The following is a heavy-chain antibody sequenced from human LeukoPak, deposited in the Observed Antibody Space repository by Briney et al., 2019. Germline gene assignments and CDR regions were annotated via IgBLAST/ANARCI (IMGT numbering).Heavy chain of an antibody. Sequence: GGSLRLSCAASGFTFSSYWMSWVRQAPGKGLEWVANIKQDGSEKYYVDSVKGRFTISRDNAKNSLYLQMNSLRAEDTAVYYCARDAAAVRYYYGMDVWGQGTTVTVSS. V-gene: IGHV3-7*01. CDR3: ARDAAAVRYYYGMDV. J-gene: IGHJ6*02. D-gene: IGHD6-13*01. CDR2: IKQDGSEK. CDR1: GFTFSSYW.